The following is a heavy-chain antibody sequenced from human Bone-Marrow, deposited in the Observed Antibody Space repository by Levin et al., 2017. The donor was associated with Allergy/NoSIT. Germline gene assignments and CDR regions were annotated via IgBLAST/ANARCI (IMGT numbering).Heavy chain of an antibody. CDR1: GFTFSNAW. J-gene: IGHJ4*02. Sequence: KLGESLKISCAASGFTFSNAWMSWVRQAPGKGLEWVGRIKSQTEGGTTDYAAPVKGRFSISRDDSKNTLYLQMNSLKIEDTAVYYCNTAHTVDDWGQGTLVTVSS. CDR3: NTAHTVDD. V-gene: IGHV3-15*01. CDR2: IKSQTEGGTT. D-gene: IGHD5-12*01.